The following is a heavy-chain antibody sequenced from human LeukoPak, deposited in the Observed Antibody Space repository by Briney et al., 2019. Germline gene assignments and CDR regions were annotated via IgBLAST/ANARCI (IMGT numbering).Heavy chain of an antibody. CDR2: IRYDGSNK. D-gene: IGHD2-15*01. V-gene: IGHV3-30*02. Sequence: GGSLRLSCAASGFTFSSYGMHWVRQAPGKGLEWVAFIRYDGSNKYYADSVKGRFTISRDNSKNTLYLHVNSLRPEDTAVYYCARAVVVAATPYYYYYYMDVWGKGTTVTISS. J-gene: IGHJ6*03. CDR1: GFTFSSYG. CDR3: ARAVVVAATPYYYYYYMDV.